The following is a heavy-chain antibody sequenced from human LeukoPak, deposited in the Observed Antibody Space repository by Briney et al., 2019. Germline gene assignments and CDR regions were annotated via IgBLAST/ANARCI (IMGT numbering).Heavy chain of an antibody. CDR3: AKGPPTYCSGDSCYVPLDY. CDR2: ISGSGSST. V-gene: IGHV3-23*01. D-gene: IGHD2-15*01. Sequence: GGSLRLSCAASGFTFSIYAMSWIRQAPGKGLEWVSAISGSGSSTYYAESVKGRFTISRDNSKNTLYLQMNSLRAEDTAVYYCAKGPPTYCSGDSCYVPLDYWGQGTLVTVSS. CDR1: GFTFSIYA. J-gene: IGHJ4*02.